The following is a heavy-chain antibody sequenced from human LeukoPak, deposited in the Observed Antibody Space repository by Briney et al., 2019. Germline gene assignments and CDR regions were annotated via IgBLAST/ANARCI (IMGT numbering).Heavy chain of an antibody. CDR2: ISGSGGST. CDR3: TRLPYYYDSSGYYYIIDY. D-gene: IGHD3-22*01. J-gene: IGHJ4*02. CDR1: GFTFSSYA. V-gene: IGHV3-23*01. Sequence: PGGSLRLSCAASGFTFSSYAMSWVRQAPGKGLEWVSAISGSGGSTYYADSVKGRFTISRDNAKNSLYLQMNSLRAEDTAVYYCTRLPYYYDSSGYYYIIDYWGQGTLVTVSS.